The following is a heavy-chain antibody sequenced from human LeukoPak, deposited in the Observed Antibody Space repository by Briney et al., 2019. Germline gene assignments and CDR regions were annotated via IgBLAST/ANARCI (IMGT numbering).Heavy chain of an antibody. J-gene: IGHJ3*02. Sequence: ASVKVSCKASGYTFTGYYMHWVRQAPGQGLEWMGWINPNSGGTNYAQKFQGRVTMTRDTPSSTAYMELSRLRSDDTAVYYCARSTMIVVVTNDAFDIWGQGTMVTVSS. CDR1: GYTFTGYY. D-gene: IGHD3-22*01. CDR3: ARSTMIVVVTNDAFDI. V-gene: IGHV1-2*02. CDR2: INPNSGGT.